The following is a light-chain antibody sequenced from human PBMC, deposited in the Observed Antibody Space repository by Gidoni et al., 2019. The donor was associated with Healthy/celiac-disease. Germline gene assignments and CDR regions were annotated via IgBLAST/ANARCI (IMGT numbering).Light chain of an antibody. Sequence: SYELTPPPSVSVSPGQQASITCSGDKLGDKYACWYQQKPGQSPVLVIYQDSKRPSGIPERFSGSNSGNTATLTISGTQAMDEADYYCQAWDSSVVFGGGTKLTVL. J-gene: IGLJ2*01. V-gene: IGLV3-1*01. CDR3: QAWDSSVV. CDR2: QDS. CDR1: KLGDKY.